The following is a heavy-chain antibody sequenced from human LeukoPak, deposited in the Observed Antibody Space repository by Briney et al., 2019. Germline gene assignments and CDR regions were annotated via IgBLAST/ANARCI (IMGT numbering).Heavy chain of an antibody. J-gene: IGHJ4*02. D-gene: IGHD6-13*01. CDR3: ARGGPAAVEDY. CDR1: GFTFSSHA. V-gene: IGHV3-64*01. CDR2: ISSNGGST. Sequence: GGSLRLSCAASGFTFSSHAMHWVRQAPGKGLEYVSAISSNGGSTYYANSVKGRFTISRDNSKNTLYLQMGSLRAEDMAVYYCARGGPAAVEDYWGQGTLVTVSS.